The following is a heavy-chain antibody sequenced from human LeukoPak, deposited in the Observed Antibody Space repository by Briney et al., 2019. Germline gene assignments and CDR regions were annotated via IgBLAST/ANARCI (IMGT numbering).Heavy chain of an antibody. CDR3: ATVRGDGSGYYYAEYFQH. CDR1: GSTLTELS. V-gene: IGHV1-24*01. CDR2: FETEDGET. Sequence: ASVKLSCTVSGSTLTELSMHWVRQAPGPGRGWMGGFETEDGETIYAQKFQGRVTMTEDTSTDTAYIELSSLRSEDTAVYYCATVRGDGSGYYYAEYFQHWGQGTLVTLST. D-gene: IGHD3-22*01. J-gene: IGHJ1*01.